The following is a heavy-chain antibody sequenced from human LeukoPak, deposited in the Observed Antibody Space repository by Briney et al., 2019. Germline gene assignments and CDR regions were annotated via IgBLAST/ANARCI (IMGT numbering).Heavy chain of an antibody. Sequence: PSETLSLTCAVYGGSFSGYYWSWIRQPPGKGQEWIGEINHSGSTNYNPSLKSRVTISVDTSKNQFSLKLSSVTAADAAVYYCARFATYLDYWGQGTLVTVSS. CDR2: INHSGST. J-gene: IGHJ4*02. CDR1: GGSFSGYY. CDR3: ARFATYLDY. V-gene: IGHV4-34*01.